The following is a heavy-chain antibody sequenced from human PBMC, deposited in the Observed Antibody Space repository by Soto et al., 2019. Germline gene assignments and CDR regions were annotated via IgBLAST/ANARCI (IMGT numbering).Heavy chain of an antibody. CDR2: IYPDDSDS. CDR3: VATYGDYLDY. J-gene: IGHJ4*02. CDR1: GYKFTTYW. V-gene: IGHV5-51*01. D-gene: IGHD4-17*01. Sequence: SLKISCKGSGYKFTTYWIGWVRQMPGKGLEWMAIIYPDDSDSRYSPSFQGQVTISADKSISTAYLQWSSLKASDTAIYYCVATYGDYLDYWGQGTLVTVSS.